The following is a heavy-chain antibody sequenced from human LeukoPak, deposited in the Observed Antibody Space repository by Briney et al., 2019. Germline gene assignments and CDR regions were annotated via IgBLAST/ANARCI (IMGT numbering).Heavy chain of an antibody. CDR3: AGEDNSSGYRPFDI. CDR2: INPNNGGT. V-gene: IGHV1-2*06. CDR1: GGTFSSYA. Sequence: ASVKVSRKASGGTFSSYAISWVRQAPGQGLEWMGRINPNNGGTNYAQKFQGRVTMTRDMSMSTAYMELSRLRSVDTAVYYCAGEDNSSGYRPFDIWGQGTMVTVPS. D-gene: IGHD3-22*01. J-gene: IGHJ3*02.